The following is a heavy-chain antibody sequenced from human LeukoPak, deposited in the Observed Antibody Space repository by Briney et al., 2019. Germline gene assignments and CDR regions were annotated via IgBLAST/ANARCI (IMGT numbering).Heavy chain of an antibody. CDR1: VLTFDDYG. V-gene: IGHV3-20*01. CDR3: ARELYYYDSSGHNWFDP. J-gene: IGHJ5*02. CDR2: SNWNGGST. Sequence: PGGSLRLSCAASVLTFDDYGMSWVRQAPGKGLEWVSGSNWNGGSTGYADSVKGRFTISRDNAKNSLYLQMNSLRAEDTALYHCARELYYYDSSGHNWFDPWGQGTLVSVS. D-gene: IGHD3-22*01.